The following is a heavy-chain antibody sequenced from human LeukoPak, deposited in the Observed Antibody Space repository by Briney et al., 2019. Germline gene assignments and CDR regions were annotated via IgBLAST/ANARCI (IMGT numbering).Heavy chain of an antibody. V-gene: IGHV4-39*07. D-gene: IGHD2-15*01. J-gene: IGHJ4*02. CDR1: GGSISSSSYY. CDR3: ARDSGYCSGGSCSDFDY. Sequence: SETLSLTCTVSGGSISSSSYYWGWIRQPPGKGLERIGSIYYSGSTYYNPSLKSRVTISVDTSKNQFSLKLSSVTAADTAVYYCARDSGYCSGGSCSDFDYWGQGTLVTVSS. CDR2: IYYSGST.